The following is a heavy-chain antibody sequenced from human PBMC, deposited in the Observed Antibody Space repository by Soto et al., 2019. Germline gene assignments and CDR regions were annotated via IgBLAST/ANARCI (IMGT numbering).Heavy chain of an antibody. D-gene: IGHD6-6*01. J-gene: IGHJ5*02. CDR1: GGSISSGGYY. Sequence: SETLSLTCTVSGGSISSGGYYWIWIRQHPGKGLEWIGYIYYSGRTYYSPSLHSRVSIAVDTTENQFSLKLTSVTAADTSVYYCARGSFSSSSSWFDPWGRGTLVTVSS. V-gene: IGHV4-31*03. CDR2: IYYSGRT. CDR3: ARGSFSSSSSWFDP.